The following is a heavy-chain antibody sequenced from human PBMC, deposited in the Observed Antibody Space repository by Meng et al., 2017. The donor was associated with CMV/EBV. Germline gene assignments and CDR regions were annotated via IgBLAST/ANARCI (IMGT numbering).Heavy chain of an antibody. V-gene: IGHV3-15*01. J-gene: IGHJ4*02. CDR3: TTEHYYDFWSGTIDY. D-gene: IGHD3-3*01. Sequence: FTFSNAWMRWVRQAPGKGLEWVGRIKRKTDGGKTDYDAPVKGRFTISRDDSKNTLYLQMNSLKTEDTAVYYCTTEHYYDFWSGTIDYWGQGTMVTVSS. CDR2: IKRKTDGGKT. CDR1: FTFSNAW.